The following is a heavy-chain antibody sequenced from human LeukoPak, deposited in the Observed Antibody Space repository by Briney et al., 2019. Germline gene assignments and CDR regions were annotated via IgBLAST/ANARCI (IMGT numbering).Heavy chain of an antibody. J-gene: IGHJ4*02. V-gene: IGHV3-11*06. D-gene: IGHD5-18*01. CDR2: ISSSSSYT. Sequence: PGGSLRLSCAASGFTFSDYYMSWIRQAPGKGLEWVSYISSSSSYTNYADSVKGRFTISRDNAKNSLYLQMNSLRAEDTAVYYCARVGGYSYGNFDYWGQGTLVTVSS. CDR1: GFTFSDYY. CDR3: ARVGGYSYGNFDY.